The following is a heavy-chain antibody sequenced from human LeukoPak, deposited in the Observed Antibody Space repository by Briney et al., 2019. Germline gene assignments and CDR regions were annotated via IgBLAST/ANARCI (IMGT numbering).Heavy chain of an antibody. J-gene: IGHJ4*02. CDR1: RLTFSSYW. Sequence: PGGSLRLSCAASRLTFSSYWMNWVRQAPEKGLEWVTIIKQDGSEEHYVDSVKGRFTISRDNAKNSVYLQMNSLRAEDTAMYYCAGGTGWLIDYWGQGALVTVSS. V-gene: IGHV3-7*03. CDR3: AGGTGWLIDY. D-gene: IGHD6-19*01. CDR2: IKQDGSEE.